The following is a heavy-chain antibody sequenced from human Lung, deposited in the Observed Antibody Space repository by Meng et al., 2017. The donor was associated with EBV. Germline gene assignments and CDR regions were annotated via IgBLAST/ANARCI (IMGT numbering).Heavy chain of an antibody. J-gene: IGHJ4*02. V-gene: IGHV4-4*02. CDR1: GASISNNNW. D-gene: IGHD5-12*01. CDR3: ARIEGYDRLYYFGQ. Sequence: QVQLQESGPGVVKPSGTLSLSCAASGASISNNNWWSWVRQPPGKGLEWIGEISHSGTTNYTPSPKSRVTISVDKSKNQFSLKLTSVTAADTAVYYCARIEGYDRLYYFGQWGRGTLVTVSS. CDR2: ISHSGTT.